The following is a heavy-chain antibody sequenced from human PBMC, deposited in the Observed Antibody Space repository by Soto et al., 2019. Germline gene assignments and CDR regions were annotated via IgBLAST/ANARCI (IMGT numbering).Heavy chain of an antibody. J-gene: IGHJ5*02. CDR2: INHSGST. Sequence: PSETLSLTCAVYGGSFSGYYWSWIRQPPGKGLEWIGEINHSGSTNYNPSLKSRVTISVDTSKNQSSLKLSSVTAADTAVYYCARRGKGYSGYVTRWFDPWGQGTLVTVSS. CDR1: GGSFSGYY. V-gene: IGHV4-34*01. CDR3: ARRGKGYSGYVTRWFDP. D-gene: IGHD5-12*01.